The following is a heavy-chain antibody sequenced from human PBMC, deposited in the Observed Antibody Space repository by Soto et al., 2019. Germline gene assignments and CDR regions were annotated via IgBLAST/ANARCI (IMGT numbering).Heavy chain of an antibody. D-gene: IGHD2-15*01. V-gene: IGHV3-23*01. CDR3: AKSPLGYCSGGSCYPPHYFDY. CDR1: GFTFSNYA. J-gene: IGHJ4*02. Sequence: GGSLRLSCAASGFTFSNYAMSWVRQAPWKGLEWVSGVGGSGDSTYYADSVKGRFTISRDNSKDTLYLQMNSLRAEDTAVYYCAKSPLGYCSGGSCYPPHYFDYWGQGTLVTVSS. CDR2: VGGSGDST.